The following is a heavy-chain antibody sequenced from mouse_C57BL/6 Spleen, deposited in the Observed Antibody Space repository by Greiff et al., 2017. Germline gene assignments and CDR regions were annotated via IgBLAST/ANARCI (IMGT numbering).Heavy chain of an antibody. Sequence: EVMLVESGAELVKPGASVKLSCTASGFNIKDYYMHWVKQRTEQGLEWIGRIDPEDGETKYAPKFQDKATITADTSSNTAYLQLSSLTSEDTAVYYCARPYGYDSYYFDYWGQGTTLTVSS. CDR1: GFNIKDYY. CDR3: ARPYGYDSYYFDY. J-gene: IGHJ2*01. V-gene: IGHV14-2*01. CDR2: IDPEDGET. D-gene: IGHD2-2*01.